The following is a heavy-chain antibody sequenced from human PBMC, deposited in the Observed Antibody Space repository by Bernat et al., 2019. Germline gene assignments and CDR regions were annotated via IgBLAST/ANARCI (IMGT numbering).Heavy chain of an antibody. Sequence: QVQLVESGGGVVQPGRSLRLSCAASGFTFSSYAMHWVRQAPGKGLEWVAVISYDGSNKYYADSVKGRFTISRDNSKNTLYLQMNSLRAEDTAVYYCAKDAGIQLWLSFFDYWGQGTLVTVSS. CDR3: AKDAGIQLWLSFFDY. J-gene: IGHJ4*02. CDR2: ISYDGSNK. CDR1: GFTFSSYA. V-gene: IGHV3-30*01. D-gene: IGHD5-18*01.